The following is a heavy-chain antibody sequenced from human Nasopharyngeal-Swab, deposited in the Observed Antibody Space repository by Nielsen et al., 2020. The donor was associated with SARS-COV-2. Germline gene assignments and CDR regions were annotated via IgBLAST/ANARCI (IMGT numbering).Heavy chain of an antibody. V-gene: IGHV1-69*13. Sequence: SVKVSCKASGGTFSSYAISWVRQAPGQGLEWMGGIIPIFGTANYAQKFQGRVTITADESTSTAYMELSSLRSEDTAVHYCARGPPRGYDILTGSYYYYYGMDVWGQGTTVTVSS. CDR1: GGTFSSYA. CDR2: IIPIFGTA. D-gene: IGHD3-9*01. J-gene: IGHJ6*02. CDR3: ARGPPRGYDILTGSYYYYYGMDV.